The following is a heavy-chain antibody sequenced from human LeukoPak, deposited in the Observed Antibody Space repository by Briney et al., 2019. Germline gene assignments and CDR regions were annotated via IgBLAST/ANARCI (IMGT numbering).Heavy chain of an antibody. D-gene: IGHD6-25*01. CDR3: ARQVVAAGFDD. V-gene: IGHV1-69*05. Sequence: SVRVSCKASGGNFRDYALSWVRLASGQGLEWMGGIIPIFDSPPYGQKFQDRVTMTIDESTATAYLELNSLRSDDTAIYYCARQVVAAGFDDWGQGTLVSVSS. J-gene: IGHJ4*02. CDR2: IIPIFDSP. CDR1: GGNFRDYA.